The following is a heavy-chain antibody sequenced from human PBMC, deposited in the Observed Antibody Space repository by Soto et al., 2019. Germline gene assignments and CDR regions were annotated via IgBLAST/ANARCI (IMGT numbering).Heavy chain of an antibody. CDR3: ARRYGGNLDY. CDR2: IYYSGST. D-gene: IGHD1-26*01. CDR1: GGPISSYY. V-gene: IGHV4-59*08. J-gene: IGHJ4*02. Sequence: PSETLSLTCTVSGGPISSYYWSWIRQPPGKGLEWIGYIYYSGSTNYNPSLKSRVTISVDTSKNQFSLKLSSVTATDTAVYYCARRYGGNLDYWGQGTLVTVSS.